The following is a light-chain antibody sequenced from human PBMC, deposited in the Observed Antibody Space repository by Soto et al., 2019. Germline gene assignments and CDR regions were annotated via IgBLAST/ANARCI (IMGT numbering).Light chain of an antibody. CDR2: EVS. CDR1: SSDVGSYDY. V-gene: IGLV2-14*01. CDR3: SSYTSSQTLV. J-gene: IGLJ3*02. Sequence: QSALTQPASVSGSPGQSITISCTGSSSDVGSYDYVSWYQQHPDKAPKLLIYEVSDRPSGVSSRFSGSKSGYTASLTISGLQAEDEADYYCSSYTSSQTLVFGGGTKLTVL.